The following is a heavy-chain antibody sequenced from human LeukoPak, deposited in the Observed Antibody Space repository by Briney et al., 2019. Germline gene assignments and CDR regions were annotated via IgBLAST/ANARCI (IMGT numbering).Heavy chain of an antibody. D-gene: IGHD6-13*01. J-gene: IGHJ4*02. V-gene: IGHV4-39*01. CDR3: ASQTGSSTTDY. Sequence: SEILSLTCTVSGGSISSSSHYWAWIRQPPGKGLEWIGSIYYTGSTYYKPSLKSRVIISADMSKNQFSLQLSSVTAADTAVYYCASQTGSSTTDYWGQGTLVTVSS. CDR2: IYYTGST. CDR1: GGSISSSSHY.